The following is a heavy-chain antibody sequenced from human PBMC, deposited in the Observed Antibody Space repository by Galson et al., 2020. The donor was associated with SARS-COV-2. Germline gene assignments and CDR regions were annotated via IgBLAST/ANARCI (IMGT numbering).Heavy chain of an antibody. CDR3: TRVSNSSPFYHFDP. CDR1: GYTFSGHY. J-gene: IGHJ5*02. Sequence: ASVKVSCKASGYTFSGHYMHWVRLAPGQGLEWMGRINPNSGDTDVAQKFQGRVTMNTDTSLTTAYMELSRLTSDDTAVYYCTRVSNSSPFYHFDPWGQGTLVTVSS. CDR2: INPNSGDT. V-gene: IGHV1-2*06. D-gene: IGHD2-2*01.